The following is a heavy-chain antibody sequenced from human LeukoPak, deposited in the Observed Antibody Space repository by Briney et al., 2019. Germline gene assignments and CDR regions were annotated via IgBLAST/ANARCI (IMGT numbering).Heavy chain of an antibody. D-gene: IGHD6-6*01. V-gene: IGHV1-2*02. CDR1: GYTFTGYY. CDR3: ARGGIAARRENHLGY. J-gene: IGHJ4*02. CDR2: INPNSGGT. Sequence: ASVKVSCKASGYTFTGYYMHWVRQAPGQGLEWMGWINPNSGGTNYAQKFQGRVTMTRDTSISTAYMELSRLRSDDTAVYYCARGGIAARRENHLGYWGQGTLVTVSS.